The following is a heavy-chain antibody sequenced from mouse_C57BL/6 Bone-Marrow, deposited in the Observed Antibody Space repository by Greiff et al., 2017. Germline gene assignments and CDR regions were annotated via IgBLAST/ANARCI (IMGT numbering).Heavy chain of an antibody. J-gene: IGHJ4*01. V-gene: IGHV1-55*01. CDR1: GYTSTSYW. Sequence: QVQLQQPGAELVKPGASVKMSCKASGYTSTSYWITWVKQRPGQGLEWIGDIYPGSGSTNYNEKFKSKATLTVDTSSSTAYMQLSSLTSEDSAVYYCATHYDYGEGYAMDYWGQGTSVTVSS. CDR2: IYPGSGST. CDR3: ATHYDYGEGYAMDY. D-gene: IGHD2-4*01.